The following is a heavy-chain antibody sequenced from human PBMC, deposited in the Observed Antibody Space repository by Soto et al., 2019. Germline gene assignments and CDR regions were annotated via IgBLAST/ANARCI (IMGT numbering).Heavy chain of an antibody. CDR1: VFTFSRYS. CDR3: ARVLNFHWLHYV. V-gene: IGHV3-21*01. J-gene: IGHJ4*02. CDR2: ISSSSIYI. D-gene: IGHD3-9*01. Sequence: VGSLRLSCSSSVFTFSRYSMNLFLQAPGKGLEWVSSISSSSIYIYYADSVRGLFTISRYNAKNSLYLYMNNLRAEDTAVYYCARVLNFHWLHYVCGEGTLVNVSS.